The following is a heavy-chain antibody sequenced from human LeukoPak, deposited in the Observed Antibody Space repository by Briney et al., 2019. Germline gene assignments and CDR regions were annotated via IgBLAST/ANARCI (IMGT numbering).Heavy chain of an antibody. J-gene: IGHJ4*02. V-gene: IGHV4-39*07. CDR3: ARVLGDSSGYYYVAFDY. Sequence: PSETLSLTCTVSGGSISSSSYYWSWIRQPPGKGLEWIGSIYHSGSTYYNPSLKSRVTISVDTSKNQFSLKLSSVTAADTAVYYCARVLGDSSGYYYVAFDYWGQGTLVTVSS. CDR2: IYHSGST. CDR1: GGSISSSSYY. D-gene: IGHD3-22*01.